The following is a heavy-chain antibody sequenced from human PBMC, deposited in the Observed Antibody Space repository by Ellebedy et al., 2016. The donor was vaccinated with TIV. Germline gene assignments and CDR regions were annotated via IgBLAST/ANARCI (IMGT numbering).Heavy chain of an antibody. V-gene: IGHV3-23*01. D-gene: IGHD4-23*01. CDR2: VNRAGSAT. J-gene: IGHJ4*02. Sequence: GESLKISCAASGFTFNNFDMTWVRQAPGKGLEWVATVNRAGSATFYADSVKGRFTISRDNSKNTLYLLLNSLRAEDTAVYYCARDFRWAFDHWGQGALVTVSS. CDR1: GFTFNNFD. CDR3: ARDFRWAFDH.